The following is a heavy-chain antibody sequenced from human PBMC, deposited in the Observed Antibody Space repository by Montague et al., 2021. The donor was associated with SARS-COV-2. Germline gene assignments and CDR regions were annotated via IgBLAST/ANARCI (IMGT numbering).Heavy chain of an antibody. D-gene: IGHD3-3*01. Sequence: SETLSLICAVYGGSFSGYYWSWIRQPPGKGLEWIREINHRGSTNYNPSLKSRVIISVDKSKNQFSLKMSSVTAADTAVYYCARGTGPRSITLFGVIISGHVFDIWGQGTMVTVSS. CDR2: INHRGST. CDR1: GGSFSGYY. J-gene: IGHJ3*02. CDR3: ARGTGPRSITLFGVIISGHVFDI. V-gene: IGHV4-34*01.